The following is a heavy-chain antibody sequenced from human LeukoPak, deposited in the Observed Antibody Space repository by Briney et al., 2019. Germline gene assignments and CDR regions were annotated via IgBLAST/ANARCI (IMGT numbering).Heavy chain of an antibody. CDR3: ARGVVYPTWSGPHWSDY. D-gene: IGHD3-3*01. CDR1: GFTFGSYW. CDR2: IKQDASQE. V-gene: IGHV3-7*01. Sequence: GGSLRLSCAASGFTFGSYWMSWVRQAPGKGPEWVAHIKQDASQEDHVDSVKGRFTISRDNAKNSLYLQMNSLRAEDTAVYYCARGVVYPTWSGPHWSDYWGQGTLVTVSS. J-gene: IGHJ4*02.